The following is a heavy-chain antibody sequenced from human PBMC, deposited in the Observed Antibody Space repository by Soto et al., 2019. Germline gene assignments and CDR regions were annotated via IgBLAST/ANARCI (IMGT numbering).Heavy chain of an antibody. CDR2: FYPTGKT. CDR1: GGSISSYY. J-gene: IGHJ6*02. Sequence: QVQLQESGPGLVKPSETLSLTCTVSGGSISSYYWCWTRQPAGKGLAWIGRFYPTGKTNYNPSLQSRLTMSADTSRTQFSLNLTSVTAADTAVYYCARCGLDYGMDVWGQGTTVTVSS. D-gene: IGHD3-16*01. CDR3: ARCGLDYGMDV. V-gene: IGHV4-4*07.